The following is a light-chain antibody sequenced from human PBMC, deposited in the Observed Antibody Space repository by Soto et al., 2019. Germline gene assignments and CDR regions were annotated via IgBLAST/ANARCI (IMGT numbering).Light chain of an antibody. CDR2: DAS. J-gene: IGKJ5*01. CDR3: QRYNSYPIT. CDR1: QSISSW. V-gene: IGKV1-5*01. Sequence: DIQMTQSPSTLSASVGDRVTITCRASQSISSWLAWYQQRPGQAPKLLIYDASRLESGVPSRFSGTGSGTEFTLTVSSLQPDDFATYYGQRYNSYPITFGQGTRLEFK.